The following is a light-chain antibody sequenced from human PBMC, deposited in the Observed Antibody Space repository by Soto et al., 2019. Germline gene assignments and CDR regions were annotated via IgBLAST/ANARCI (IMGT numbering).Light chain of an antibody. V-gene: IGLV3-21*04. CDR2: YDS. Sequence: SYELTQPPSVSVAPGKTARITCGGNNIGSKSVHWYQQKPGQAPVLVIYYDSDRPSGIPERFSGSNSGNTATLTISRVEAGDEADYYCQVWDSSSDHPNAVFGGGTKLTVL. CDR1: NIGSKS. J-gene: IGLJ7*01. CDR3: QVWDSSSDHPNAV.